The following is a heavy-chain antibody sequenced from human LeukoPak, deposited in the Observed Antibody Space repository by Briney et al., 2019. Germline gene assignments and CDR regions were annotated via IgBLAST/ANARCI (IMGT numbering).Heavy chain of an antibody. D-gene: IGHD2-2*01. V-gene: IGHV4-34*01. CDR1: GGSFSGYY. CDR3: AGNIVVVPAATIFDYYYYGMDV. Sequence: SETLSPTCAVYGGSFSGYYWSWIRQPPGKGLEWIGEINHSGSTNYNPSLKSRVTISVDTSKNQFSLKLSSVTAADTAVYYCAGNIVVVPAATIFDYYYYGMDVWGQGTTVTVSS. CDR2: INHSGST. J-gene: IGHJ6*02.